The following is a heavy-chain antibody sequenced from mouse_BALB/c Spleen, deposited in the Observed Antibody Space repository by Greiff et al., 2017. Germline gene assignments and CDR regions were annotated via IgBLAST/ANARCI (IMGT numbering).Heavy chain of an antibody. V-gene: IGHV1S34*01. CDR2: ISCYNGAT. CDR1: GYSFTGYY. J-gene: IGHJ3*01. Sequence: LVKPGASVKISCKASGYSFTGYYMHWVKQSHGKSLEWIGYISCYNGATSYNQKFKGKATFTVDTSSSTAYMQFNSLTSEDSAVYYCALYYDYEAGFAYWGQGTLVTVSA. CDR3: ALYYDYEAGFAY. D-gene: IGHD2-4*01.